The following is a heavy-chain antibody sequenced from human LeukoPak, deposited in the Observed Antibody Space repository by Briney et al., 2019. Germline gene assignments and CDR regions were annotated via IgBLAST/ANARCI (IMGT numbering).Heavy chain of an antibody. D-gene: IGHD3-9*01. V-gene: IGHV3-23*01. CDR2: ISDSGGST. Sequence: GGSLRLSCAASGFTFTSYAMSWVRQAPGKGLEWVSLISDSGGSTYFADSVKGRFTISRDNSKNTLYLQMNSLRAEDTAVYYCTTSVLRYFEWLHNWFDPWGQGTLVTVSS. CDR3: TTSVLRYFEWLHNWFDP. CDR1: GFTFTSYA. J-gene: IGHJ5*02.